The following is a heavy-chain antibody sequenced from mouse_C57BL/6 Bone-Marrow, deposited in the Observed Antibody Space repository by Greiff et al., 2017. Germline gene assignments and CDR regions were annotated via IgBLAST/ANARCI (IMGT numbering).Heavy chain of an antibody. J-gene: IGHJ2*01. CDR1: GYTFTDYY. Sequence: VQLQQSGPELVKPGASVKISCKASGYTFTDYYMNWVKQSHGKSLEWIGDINPNNGGTSYNQKFKGKATLTVDKSSSTAYMELRSLTSEDSAVYYCAREVTTLVDYWGQGTTLTVSS. CDR2: INPNNGGT. D-gene: IGHD1-1*01. V-gene: IGHV1-26*01. CDR3: AREVTTLVDY.